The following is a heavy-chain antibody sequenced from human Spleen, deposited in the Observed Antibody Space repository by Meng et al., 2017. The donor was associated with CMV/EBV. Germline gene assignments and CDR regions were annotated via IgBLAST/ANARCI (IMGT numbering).Heavy chain of an antibody. V-gene: IGHV3-48*04. CDR1: GFTFSSYS. CDR3: ARVYYDSTNYYFSFGY. CDR2: ISSSSSTI. D-gene: IGHD3-22*01. J-gene: IGHJ4*02. Sequence: GESLKISCAASGFTFSSYSMNWVRQAPGKGLEWVSYISSSSSTIYYADSVKGRFTISRDNAKNTLILQMNSLRTEDTAVYYCARVYYDSTNYYFSFGYWGQGALVTVSS.